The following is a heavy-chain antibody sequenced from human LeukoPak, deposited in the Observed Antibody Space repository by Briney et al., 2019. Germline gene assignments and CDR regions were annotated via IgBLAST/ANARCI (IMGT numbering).Heavy chain of an antibody. CDR1: GYSISSGYY. Sequence: SETLSLTCAVSGYSISSGYYWGWIRQPPGKGLEWIGSIYHSGSTYYNPSLKSRVTISVDTSKNQFSLKLSSVTAADTAVYYCARRAGSSLRFLEWFLNWFDPWGQGTLVTVSS. J-gene: IGHJ5*02. D-gene: IGHD3-3*01. CDR3: ARRAGSSLRFLEWFLNWFDP. V-gene: IGHV4-38-2*01. CDR2: IYHSGST.